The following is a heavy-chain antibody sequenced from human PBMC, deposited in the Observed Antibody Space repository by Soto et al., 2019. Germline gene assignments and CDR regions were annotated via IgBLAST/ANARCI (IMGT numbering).Heavy chain of an antibody. J-gene: IGHJ4*02. CDR1: GGSISSSSYY. V-gene: IGHV4-39*07. D-gene: IGHD3-10*01. Sequence: SETLSLTCTVSGGSISSSSYYWGWIRQPPGKGLEWIGSIYYSGGTYYNPSLKSRVTISVDTSKNQFSLKLSSVTAADTAVYYCAREPRGFDYWGQGTLVTVSS. CDR2: IYYSGGT. CDR3: AREPRGFDY.